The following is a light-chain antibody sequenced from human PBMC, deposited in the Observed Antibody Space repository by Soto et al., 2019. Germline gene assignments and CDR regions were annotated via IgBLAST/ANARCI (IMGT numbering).Light chain of an antibody. Sequence: DIQMTQSPSTLSASVGDRVTIPCRASQSISSWLAWYQPKPGKAPKLLIYDASSLESGVPSRFSGSGSGTEFTLTISSLQPDDFATYYCQQYNSYSATFGQGTKV. CDR2: DAS. CDR1: QSISSW. J-gene: IGKJ1*01. V-gene: IGKV1-5*01. CDR3: QQYNSYSAT.